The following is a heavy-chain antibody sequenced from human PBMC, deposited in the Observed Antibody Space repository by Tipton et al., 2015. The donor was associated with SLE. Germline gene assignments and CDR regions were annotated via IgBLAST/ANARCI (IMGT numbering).Heavy chain of an antibody. V-gene: IGHV3-20*04. Sequence: SLRLSCTASGFLFDDYDMTWVRQVPGKGLEWVAGISYTSDSKSYADSVKGRFTISRDNAKNSLYLRMNSLRAEDTAVYYCARILRGGGVWVDNWGQGTLVTVSS. CDR1: GFLFDDYD. D-gene: IGHD2-8*02. CDR2: ISYTSDSK. J-gene: IGHJ4*02. CDR3: ARILRGGGVWVDN.